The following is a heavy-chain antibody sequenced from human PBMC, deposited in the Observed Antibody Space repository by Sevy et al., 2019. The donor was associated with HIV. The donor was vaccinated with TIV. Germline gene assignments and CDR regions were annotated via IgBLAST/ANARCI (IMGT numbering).Heavy chain of an antibody. J-gene: IGHJ4*02. CDR1: GYTFTPYY. Sequence: ASVKVSCKTSGYTFTPYYMHWVRQAPGQGLEWMGWINPNSDGTNYAQKFQGRVTMTSDASISTAYMELSRLRSDDTAVYYCARDRMRFGSGRPDYWGQGTLVTLSS. D-gene: IGHD2-15*01. V-gene: IGHV1-2*02. CDR3: ARDRMRFGSGRPDY. CDR2: INPNSDGT.